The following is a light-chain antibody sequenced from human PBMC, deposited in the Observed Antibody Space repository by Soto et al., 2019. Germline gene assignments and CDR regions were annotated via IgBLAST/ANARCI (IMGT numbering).Light chain of an antibody. CDR1: QNVSSSY. CDR3: QQYNNWLWT. V-gene: IGKV3-20*01. Sequence: EIVFKQSPGSLSLSPEQRATLSCTASQNVSSSYLAWYQQKPGQAPRLLIYGASSRATGIPDRFSGSGSGTDFTLTISSLQSEDFAVYYCQQYNNWLWTFGQGAKVDI. CDR2: GAS. J-gene: IGKJ1*01.